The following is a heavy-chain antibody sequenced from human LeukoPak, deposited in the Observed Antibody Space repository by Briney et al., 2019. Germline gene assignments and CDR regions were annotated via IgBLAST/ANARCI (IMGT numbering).Heavy chain of an antibody. V-gene: IGHV4-30-2*01. J-gene: IGHJ3*02. D-gene: IGHD5-18*01. Sequence: SETLSLTCTVSGGSISSGGYYWSWIRQPPGKGLEWIGYIYHSGSTYYNPSLKSRVTISVDRSKNQFSLKLSSVTAADTAVYYCARDYVDTAMLDAFDIWGQGTMVTVSS. CDR1: GGSISSGGYY. CDR2: IYHSGST. CDR3: ARDYVDTAMLDAFDI.